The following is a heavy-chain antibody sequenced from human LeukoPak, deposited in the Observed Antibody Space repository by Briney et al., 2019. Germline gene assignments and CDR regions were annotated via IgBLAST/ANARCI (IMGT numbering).Heavy chain of an antibody. J-gene: IGHJ4*02. CDR1: GGSISTYY. D-gene: IGHD6-6*01. CDR3: ARGRSGAARFYYFDY. Sequence: SETLSLTCTVSGGSISTYYWSWIRQSPGEGLEWIGYIHYSGSTKYNPSLKSRVTISVDTSMNQFSLRVRSVTAADTAVYYCARGRSGAARFYYFDYWGPGTLVTVSS. V-gene: IGHV4-59*01. CDR2: IHYSGST.